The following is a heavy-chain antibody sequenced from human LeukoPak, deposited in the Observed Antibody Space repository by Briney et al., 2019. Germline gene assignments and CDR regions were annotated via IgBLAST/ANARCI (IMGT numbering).Heavy chain of an antibody. CDR1: GYTFTDYY. Sequence: ASVKVSCKVSGYTFTDYYMHWVQQAPGKGLEWMGLVDPEDGETIYAEKFQGRVTITADTSTDTAYEELSSLRSEDTAVYYCATVPPYYYGSGSYHWFDPWGQGTLVTVSS. V-gene: IGHV1-69-2*01. J-gene: IGHJ5*02. CDR2: VDPEDGET. D-gene: IGHD3-10*01. CDR3: ATVPPYYYGSGSYHWFDP.